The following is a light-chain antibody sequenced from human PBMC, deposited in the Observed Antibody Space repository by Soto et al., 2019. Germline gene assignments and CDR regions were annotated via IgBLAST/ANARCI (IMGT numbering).Light chain of an antibody. CDR1: SSDVGGYNY. Sequence: SVRSQPASVSGSTCESIAIFSTGTSSDVGGYNYVSWYQQHPGKAPKLMIYDVSDRPSGVSNRFSGSKSGNTASLTISGLQAEDEADYYCSSYTSSTRYVFGTGTKVTVL. V-gene: IGLV2-14*01. CDR2: DVS. CDR3: SSYTSSTRYV. J-gene: IGLJ1*01.